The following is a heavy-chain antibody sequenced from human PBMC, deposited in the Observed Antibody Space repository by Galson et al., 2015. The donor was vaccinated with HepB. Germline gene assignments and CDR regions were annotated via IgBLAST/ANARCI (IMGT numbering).Heavy chain of an antibody. CDR3: ALFMITFGGVDY. CDR1: GFTFSSYS. V-gene: IGHV3-48*01. Sequence: SLRLSCAASGFTFSSYSMNWVHQAPGKGLEWVSYISSSSSTIYYADSVKGRFAISRDNAKNSLYLQMNSLRAEDTAVYYCALFMITFGGVDYWGQGTLVTVSS. CDR2: ISSSSSTI. J-gene: IGHJ4*02. D-gene: IGHD3-16*01.